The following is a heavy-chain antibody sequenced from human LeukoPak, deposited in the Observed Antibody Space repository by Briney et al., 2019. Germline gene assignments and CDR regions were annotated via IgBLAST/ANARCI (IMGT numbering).Heavy chain of an antibody. CDR2: IGTAGDT. Sequence: GGSLRLSCAASGFTFSSYDMHWVRQATGKGLEWVSAIGTAGDTYYPGSVKGRFTISRENAKNSLYLQMNSLRAGDTAVYYCARVGSYGDGLDYWGQGTLVTVSS. CDR3: ARVGSYGDGLDY. J-gene: IGHJ4*02. CDR1: GFTFSSYD. V-gene: IGHV3-13*01. D-gene: IGHD4-17*01.